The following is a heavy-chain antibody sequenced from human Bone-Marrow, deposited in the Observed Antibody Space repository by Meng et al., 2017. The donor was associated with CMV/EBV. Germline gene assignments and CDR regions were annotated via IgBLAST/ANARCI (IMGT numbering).Heavy chain of an antibody. CDR2: ISWDGGST. V-gene: IGHV3-43D*03. CDR3: AKADHSSGWRDGVDY. CDR1: GFTFDDYA. D-gene: IGHD6-19*01. Sequence: GGSLRLSCAASGFTFDDYAMHWVRQAPGKGLEWVSLISWDGGSTYYADSVKGRFTISRDNSKNSLYLQMNSLRAEDTVLYYCAKADHSSGWRDGVDYWGQGTLVTVSS. J-gene: IGHJ4*02.